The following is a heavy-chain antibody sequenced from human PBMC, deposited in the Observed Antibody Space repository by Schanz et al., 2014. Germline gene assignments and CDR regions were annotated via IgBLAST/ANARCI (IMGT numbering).Heavy chain of an antibody. Sequence: QVQLLESGGGLFKPGGSLRLSCAGSGFTFADYYMTWIRQAPGKGLEWISYVSSYDTTVSYADSVKGRFTISRDNAKNSLYLQMNSLSVEDTAVYYCARYGFRKFGVVYGLAVWGQGTTVTVS. J-gene: IGHJ6*02. CDR3: ARYGFRKFGVVYGLAV. D-gene: IGHD3-3*01. V-gene: IGHV3-11*01. CDR2: VSSYDTTV. CDR1: GFTFADYY.